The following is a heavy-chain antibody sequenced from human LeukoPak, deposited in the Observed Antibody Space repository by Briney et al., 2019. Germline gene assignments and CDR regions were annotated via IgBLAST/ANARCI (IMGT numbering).Heavy chain of an antibody. CDR2: IIPILGIA. V-gene: IGHV1-69*04. CDR3: ARGIVVPAGESGSEFDP. D-gene: IGHD2-2*01. J-gene: IGHJ5*02. Sequence: SVKVSCKASGGTFSSYAISWVRQAPGQGLEWMGRIIPILGIANYAQKFQGRVTITADKSTSTAYMELSSLRSEDTAVYYRARGIVVPAGESGSEFDPWGQGTLVTVSS. CDR1: GGTFSSYA.